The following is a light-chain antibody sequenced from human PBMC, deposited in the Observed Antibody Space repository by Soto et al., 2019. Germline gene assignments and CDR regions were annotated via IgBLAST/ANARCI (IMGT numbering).Light chain of an antibody. Sequence: DIQMTQSPSTLSASVGDRVTITCRASQSISSWLAWYQQKPGKAPKLLTYKASSLESGVPSRFSGIGYGPDVTLTISSLQPDDFATYYCQQYNSYSPTFGQGTKVEIK. CDR3: QQYNSYSPT. CDR1: QSISSW. CDR2: KAS. V-gene: IGKV1-5*03. J-gene: IGKJ1*01.